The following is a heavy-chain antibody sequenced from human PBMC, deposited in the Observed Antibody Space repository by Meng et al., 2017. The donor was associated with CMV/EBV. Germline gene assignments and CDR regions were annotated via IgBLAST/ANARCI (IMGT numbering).Heavy chain of an antibody. CDR3: ARVQCSSTNCYINWFDP. V-gene: IGHV1-2*02. D-gene: IGHD2-2*02. Sequence: SVKVSCQASGYTFTGHYMHWVRHAPGQGLEWMGWINPNSGGTNYAQKFQGRVTMTRDTSMSTAYMELSRLRSDDTAVYYCARVQCSSTNCYINWFDPWGQGTLVTVSS. CDR1: GYTFTGHY. J-gene: IGHJ5*02. CDR2: INPNSGGT.